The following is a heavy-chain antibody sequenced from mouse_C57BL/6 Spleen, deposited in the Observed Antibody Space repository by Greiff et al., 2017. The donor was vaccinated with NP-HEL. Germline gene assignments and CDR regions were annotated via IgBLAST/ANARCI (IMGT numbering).Heavy chain of an antibody. CDR3: AKGRGAMDY. Sequence: VHLVESGPGLVQPSQSLSITCTVSGFSFTSYGVHWVRQPPGKGLEWLGVIWSGGSTDYNAAFISRLSISKDNSKSQVFFKMNSLQADDTAIYYCAKGRGAMDYWGQGTSVTVSS. CDR1: GFSFTSYG. V-gene: IGHV2-4*01. J-gene: IGHJ4*01. CDR2: IWSGGST.